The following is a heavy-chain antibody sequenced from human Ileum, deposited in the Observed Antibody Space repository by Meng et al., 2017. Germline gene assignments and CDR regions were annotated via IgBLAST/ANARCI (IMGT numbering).Heavy chain of an antibody. J-gene: IGHJ4*02. V-gene: IGHV1-18*01. Sequence: QVQRVQFGAEVKKPGASVKVSCKASGYTFTTYGISWVRQAPGQGLEWMGWMNTDKGNTNYAQKFQGRVTMTRDTSTSTAYMELRSLRSDDTAVYYCAREGAYNGGDYWGQGTLVTVSS. CDR3: AREGAYNGGDY. CDR1: GYTFTTYG. CDR2: MNTDKGNT. D-gene: IGHD1-1*01.